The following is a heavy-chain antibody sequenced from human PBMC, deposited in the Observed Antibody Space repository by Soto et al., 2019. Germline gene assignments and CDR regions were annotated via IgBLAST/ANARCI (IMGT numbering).Heavy chain of an antibody. Sequence: GESLKISCKGSGYSFTIYWIGWVRQMPGKGLEWMGIIYPGDSDTRYSPSFQGQVTISADKSISTAYLQWSSLKASDTAMYYCARPSXSSSWYHTDYYYYGMDVWGLGTTVTVSS. V-gene: IGHV5-51*01. J-gene: IGHJ6*02. D-gene: IGHD6-13*01. CDR3: ARPSXSSSWYHTDYYYYGMDV. CDR2: IYPGDSDT. CDR1: GYSFTIYW.